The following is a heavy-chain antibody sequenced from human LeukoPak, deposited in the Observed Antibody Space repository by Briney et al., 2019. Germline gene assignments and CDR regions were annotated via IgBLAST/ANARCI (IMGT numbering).Heavy chain of an antibody. CDR2: MNPNSGNT. J-gene: IGHJ4*02. Sequence: VASVKVSCKASGYTFTSYDINWVRQATGQGLEWMGWMNPNSGNTGYAQKFQGRVTMTRNTSISTAYMELSRLRSDDTAVYYCARDRRIVVVPAAKYYFDYWGQGTLVTVSS. CDR1: GYTFTSYD. V-gene: IGHV1-8*01. D-gene: IGHD2-2*01. CDR3: ARDRRIVVVPAAKYYFDY.